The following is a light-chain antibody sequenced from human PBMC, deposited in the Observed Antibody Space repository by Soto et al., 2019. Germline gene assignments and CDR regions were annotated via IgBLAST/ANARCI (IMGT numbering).Light chain of an antibody. CDR1: SSDVDAYDY. CDR3: SSYTDSSNYV. CDR2: QVT. J-gene: IGLJ1*01. Sequence: QSVLAQPASVSGSPGQSITISCTGTSSDVDAYDYVSWYQQQPGKAPKLMIYQVTNRPSGVSNRFSGSRSGNTASLTISGLQAEDEADYYCSSYTDSSNYVFGTGTKVTVL. V-gene: IGLV2-14*01.